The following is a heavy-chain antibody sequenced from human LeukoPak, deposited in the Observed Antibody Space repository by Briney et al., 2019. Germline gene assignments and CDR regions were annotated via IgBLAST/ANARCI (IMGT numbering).Heavy chain of an antibody. CDR1: GYSFTSYW. CDR3: ARFSPEFGDVPFDY. V-gene: IGHV5-51*01. CDR2: IYPGDSDT. Sequence: GESLKISRKGSGYSFTSYWIGWVRQMPGKGLEWMGIIYPGDSDTRYSPSFQGQVTISADASFTTSYLQWSSLKASDTAMYYCARFSPEFGDVPFDYWGQGTLVTVSS. J-gene: IGHJ4*02. D-gene: IGHD2/OR15-2a*01.